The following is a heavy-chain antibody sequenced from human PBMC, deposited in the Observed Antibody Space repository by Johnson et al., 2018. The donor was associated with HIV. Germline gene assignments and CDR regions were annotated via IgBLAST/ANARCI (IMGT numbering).Heavy chain of an antibody. CDR3: AKGYYDSPFGFDI. V-gene: IGHV3-30*18. J-gene: IGHJ3*02. D-gene: IGHD3-3*01. Sequence: VQLVESGGGVVQTGTSLRLSCAASGFTFNTYGMHWVRQAPGKGLDWVALMSHDGSNKYYTDPVKGRFTISRDNSKNALYLQMHNLTTEDTAVYYCAKGYYDSPFGFDIWGQGTMVIVSS. CDR1: GFTFNTYG. CDR2: MSHDGSNK.